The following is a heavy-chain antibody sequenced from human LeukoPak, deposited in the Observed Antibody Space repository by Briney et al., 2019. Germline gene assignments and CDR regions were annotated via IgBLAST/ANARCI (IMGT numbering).Heavy chain of an antibody. CDR3: ARGGYYGSGNDFRFDP. Sequence: SETLSLTCTVSGGSISSYYWSWIRQSPGKGVECIGYIHYTGSTNYNPSLKSRVTISVETSKNQFSLKLKSVTAADTAVYYCARGGYYGSGNDFRFDPWGQGTLVTVSS. J-gene: IGHJ5*02. D-gene: IGHD3-10*01. V-gene: IGHV4-59*01. CDR2: IHYTGST. CDR1: GGSISSYY.